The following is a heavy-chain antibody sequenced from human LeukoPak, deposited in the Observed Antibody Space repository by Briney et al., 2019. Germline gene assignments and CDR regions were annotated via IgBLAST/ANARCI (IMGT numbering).Heavy chain of an antibody. V-gene: IGHV4-34*01. J-gene: IGHJ5*02. Sequence: PSETLSLTCAVYGGSFSGYYWSWIRQPPGKGLEWIGEINHSGSTNYNPSLKSRVTISVDTSKNQFSLKLSSVTAADTAVYYCARAGSGYCSSTSCYRFTPNWFDPWGQGTLVTVSS. D-gene: IGHD2-2*01. CDR2: INHSGST. CDR1: GGSFSGYY. CDR3: ARAGSGYCSSTSCYRFTPNWFDP.